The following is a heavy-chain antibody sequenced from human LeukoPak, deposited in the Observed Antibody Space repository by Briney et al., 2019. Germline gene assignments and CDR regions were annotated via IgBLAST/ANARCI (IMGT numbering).Heavy chain of an antibody. V-gene: IGHV3-23*01. Sequence: PGGSLRLSCAASGFTFSSYGMSWVRQAPGKGLEWASAISGSGGSTYYADSVKGRFTISRDNSKNTLYLQMNSLRAEDTAVYYCARAPKFRLVGVPKGPFDPWGQGTLVTVSS. CDR3: ARAPKFRLVGVPKGPFDP. D-gene: IGHD1-26*01. J-gene: IGHJ5*02. CDR1: GFTFSSYG. CDR2: ISGSGGST.